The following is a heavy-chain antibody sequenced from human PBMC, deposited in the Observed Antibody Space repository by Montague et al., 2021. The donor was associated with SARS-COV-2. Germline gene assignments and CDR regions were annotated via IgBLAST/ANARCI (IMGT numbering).Heavy chain of an antibody. J-gene: IGHJ3*02. V-gene: IGHV6-1*01. D-gene: IGHD3-9*01. CDR2: TYYRSRWDS. Sequence: CAISGDSVSSKSVAWNWIGQSPSRGLEWLGRTYYRSRWDSDYAESVKRRLVITPDTSKNQDSLQLNSVIPEDTAVYFCASSGITLTGLDAFDIWGQGTMVTVSS. CDR3: ASSGITLTGLDAFDI. CDR1: GDSVSSKSVA.